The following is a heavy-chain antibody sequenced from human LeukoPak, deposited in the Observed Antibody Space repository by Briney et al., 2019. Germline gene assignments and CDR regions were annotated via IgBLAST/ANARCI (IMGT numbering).Heavy chain of an antibody. CDR1: GFTFSSYG. CDR3: AKRRGTYYDFWSGYGAFDI. V-gene: IGHV3-30*18. CDR2: ISYDGSNK. J-gene: IGHJ3*02. Sequence: GGSLRLSCAASGFTFSSYGTHWVRQAPGKGLEWVAVISYDGSNKYYIDSVKGRFTISRDNSKNTLYLQMNSLRAEDTAVYYCAKRRGTYYDFWSGYGAFDIWGQGTMVTVSS. D-gene: IGHD3-3*01.